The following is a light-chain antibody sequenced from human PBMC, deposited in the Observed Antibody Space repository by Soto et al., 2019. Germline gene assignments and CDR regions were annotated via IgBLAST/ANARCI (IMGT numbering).Light chain of an antibody. CDR2: DVS. Sequence: QSALTQPPSVSGSPGQSVTISCTGTSSDVGGYNRVSWYQQPPGKAPKLLIYDVSNRPSGGSTRFSGSKSGNTASLTISGLQADVEADYYCTSYATGSAYVFGPGTNVTVL. V-gene: IGLV2-18*02. CDR1: SSDVGGYNR. CDR3: TSYATGSAYV. J-gene: IGLJ1*01.